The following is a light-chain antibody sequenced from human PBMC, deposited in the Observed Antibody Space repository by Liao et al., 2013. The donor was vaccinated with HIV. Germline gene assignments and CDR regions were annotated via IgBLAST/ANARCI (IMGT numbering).Light chain of an antibody. CDR1: NIGSKS. V-gene: IGLV3-21*01. Sequence: SYVLTQPPSVSVAPGKTARITCGGSNIGSKSVHWYQQKPGQAPVLVIYYDSDRPSGIPERFSGSNSGNTATLTISRVEPGDEADYYCQLWDSSSDHPYVFGTGTQVTVL. J-gene: IGLJ1*01. CDR2: YDS. CDR3: QLWDSSSDHPYV.